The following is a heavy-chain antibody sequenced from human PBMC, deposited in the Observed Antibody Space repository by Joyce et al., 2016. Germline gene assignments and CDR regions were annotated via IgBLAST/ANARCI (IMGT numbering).Heavy chain of an antibody. D-gene: IGHD2-15*01. CDR3: ARGTYKRRDIDAFDI. J-gene: IGHJ3*02. CDR1: GGSVTSGGSY. CDR2: FCNSGST. V-gene: IGHV4-61*08. Sequence: QVQLQESGPGLVKPSETLSLTSSVSGGSVTSGGSYWTWIRQPPGKGLEWIGCFCNSGSTNENPTRKSGVNISLDMSETQFSLRLSSVTDEDTGAYDCARGTYKRRDIDAFDIWGQGTMVTVSS.